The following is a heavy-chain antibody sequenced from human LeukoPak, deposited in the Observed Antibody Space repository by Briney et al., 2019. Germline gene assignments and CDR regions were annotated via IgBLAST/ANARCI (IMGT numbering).Heavy chain of an antibody. J-gene: IGHJ6*02. CDR2: ISSSGSTI. CDR3: ARGRCSSTSCLYYYYYGMDV. CDR1: GFTFSGYY. Sequence: GGSLRLSCAASGFTFSGYYMSWIRQAPGKGLEWVSYISSSGSTIYYADSVKGRFTISRDNAKNSLYLQMNSLRAEDTAVYYCARGRCSSTSCLYYYYYGMDVWGQGTTVTVSS. D-gene: IGHD2-2*01. V-gene: IGHV3-11*01.